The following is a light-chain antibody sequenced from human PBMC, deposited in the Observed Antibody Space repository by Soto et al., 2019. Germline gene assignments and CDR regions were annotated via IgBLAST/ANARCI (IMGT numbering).Light chain of an antibody. V-gene: IGKV2-28*01. J-gene: IGKJ5*01. CDR1: QMLLHSNGYIY. Sequence: DIVMTQSPLSLPVTPVDPASISFRSSQMLLHSNGYIYLDWFLQKPGQSPQLLIYLGSNRASGVPDRFSGSGSGTDFTLKISRVEAEDVGVYYCMQALQTPITFGQGTRLEIK. CDR2: LGS. CDR3: MQALQTPIT.